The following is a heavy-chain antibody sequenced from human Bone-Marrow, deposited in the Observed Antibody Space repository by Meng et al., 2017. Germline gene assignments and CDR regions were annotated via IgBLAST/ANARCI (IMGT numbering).Heavy chain of an antibody. CDR1: GFTFSSYA. CDR3: AKDQDGSGSYYSEYFQH. D-gene: IGHD1-26*01. CDR2: ISGSGGST. Sequence: GESLKISCAASGFTFSSYAMSWVRQAPGKGLEWVSAISGSGGSTYYADSVKGRFTISRDNSKNTLYLQMNSLRAEDTAVYYCAKDQDGSGSYYSEYFQHWGHGTPVTVSS. J-gene: IGHJ1*01. V-gene: IGHV3-23*01.